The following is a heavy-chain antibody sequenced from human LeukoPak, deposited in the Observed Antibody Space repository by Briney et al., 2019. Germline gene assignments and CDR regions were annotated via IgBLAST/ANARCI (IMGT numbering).Heavy chain of an antibody. V-gene: IGHV4-4*09. Sequence: PSETLSLTCSVSGGSFDSKYWSWIRQPPGKGLEWIGYIYTSGSTNFNPSLRSRVAMSIDTSKNQFSLKLSSVTAADTAVYYCASGTDTYYDILTGRAANYYFDCWGQGTLVTVSS. CDR1: GGSFDSKY. CDR2: IYTSGST. J-gene: IGHJ4*02. CDR3: ASGTDTYYDILTGRAANYYFDC. D-gene: IGHD3-9*01.